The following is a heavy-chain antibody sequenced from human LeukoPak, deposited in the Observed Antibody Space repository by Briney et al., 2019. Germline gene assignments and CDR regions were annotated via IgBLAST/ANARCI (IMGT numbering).Heavy chain of an antibody. CDR2: ISGSAGST. V-gene: IGHV3-23*01. CDR1: GFTVSSNY. D-gene: IGHD1-20*01. Sequence: PGGSLRLSCAASGFTVSSNYMSWVRQAPGKGLEWVSVISGSAGSTYYADSVKGRFSISRDNSKNTLYLQMNSLRAEDTAVYYCAKGGSWYEYYFDYWGQGTLVTVSS. J-gene: IGHJ4*02. CDR3: AKGGSWYEYYFDY.